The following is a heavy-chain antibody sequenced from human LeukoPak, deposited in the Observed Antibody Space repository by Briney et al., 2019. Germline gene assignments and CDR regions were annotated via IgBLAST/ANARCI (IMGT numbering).Heavy chain of an antibody. CDR1: GYILTSYW. CDR2: IYPGDSDT. CDR3: ASGQLWRHYFDY. J-gene: IGHJ4*02. Sequence: GESLKISYKGSGYILTSYWIGWVRQMPGKGLEWMGIIYPGDSDTRYSPSFQGQVIISADKSISTAYLQWSSLKASDTAMYYCASGQLWRHYFDYWGQGTLVTVSS. V-gene: IGHV5-51*01. D-gene: IGHD5-18*01.